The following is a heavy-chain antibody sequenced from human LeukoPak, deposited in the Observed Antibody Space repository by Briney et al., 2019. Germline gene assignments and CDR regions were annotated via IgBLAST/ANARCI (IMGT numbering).Heavy chain of an antibody. V-gene: IGHV4-34*01. CDR1: GGSFSGYY. J-gene: IGHJ5*02. CDR3: AGYCSSTSCLQFDP. CDR2: INHSGST. D-gene: IGHD2-2*01. Sequence: PSETLSLTCAVYGGSFSGYYWSWIRQPPGKGLEWIGEINHSGSTNYNPSLKSRVTISVDTSKNQFSPKLSSVTAADTAVYYCAGYCSSTSCLQFDPWGQGTLVTVSS.